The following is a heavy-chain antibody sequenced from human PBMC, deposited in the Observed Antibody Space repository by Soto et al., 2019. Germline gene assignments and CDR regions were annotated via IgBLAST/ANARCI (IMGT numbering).Heavy chain of an antibody. CDR2: ISASGSRT. Sequence: GGSLRLSCADSAFTLGSYALNWVRQAPGKGLEWVADISASGSRTYYADSVKGRFTISRDDSESTLYLQMNSLRVEDTATYYCAGAVATIHYYGMEVWGQGTTVTVSS. CDR1: AFTLGSYA. J-gene: IGHJ6*02. D-gene: IGHD5-12*01. V-gene: IGHV3-23*01. CDR3: AGAVATIHYYGMEV.